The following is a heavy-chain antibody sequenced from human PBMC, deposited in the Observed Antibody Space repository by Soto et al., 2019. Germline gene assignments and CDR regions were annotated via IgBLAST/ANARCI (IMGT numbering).Heavy chain of an antibody. CDR3: ARGRYGDY. J-gene: IGHJ4*02. D-gene: IGHD1-1*01. Sequence: QVHLVQFGAEVKKSGASVKVSCKGSGYYSTTYGITWVRQAPGQGLEWMAWISAHNGNTDYAQKLQGRVTVTRDSSTSTAYMELRSLRSDDTAVYYCARGRYGDYWGQGALVTVSS. V-gene: IGHV1-18*01. CDR2: ISAHNGNT. CDR1: GYYSTTYG.